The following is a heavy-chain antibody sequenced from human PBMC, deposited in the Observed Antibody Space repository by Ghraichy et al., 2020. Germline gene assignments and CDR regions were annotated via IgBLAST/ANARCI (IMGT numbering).Heavy chain of an antibody. V-gene: IGHV3-21*01. CDR2: ISSNSGYI. CDR3: TKDADTGTTIFGIITV. CDR1: GFIFSTYS. J-gene: IGHJ4*02. Sequence: GSLRLSCAASGFIFSTYSMNWVRQAPGKGLEWVSSISSNSGYIYYADSVKGRFTISRDNAKNSLYLQMNSLRAEDTAVYYCTKDADTGTTIFGIITVWGRGTLVTVSS. D-gene: IGHD3-3*01.